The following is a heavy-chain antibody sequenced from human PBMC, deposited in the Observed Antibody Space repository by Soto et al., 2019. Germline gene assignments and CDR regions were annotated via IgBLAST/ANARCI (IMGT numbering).Heavy chain of an antibody. V-gene: IGHV1-69*12. D-gene: IGHD2-2*01. J-gene: IGHJ6*02. CDR1: GGTFSSYA. CDR2: IIPIFGTA. Sequence: QVQLVQSGAEVKKPGSSVKVSCKASGGTFSSYAISWVRQAPGQGLEWMGGIIPIFGTANYAQKFQGRVTITANESTSTAYMELSSLISEDTAVYYCAGHVPAAGYYYGMDVWGQGTTVTVSS. CDR3: AGHVPAAGYYYGMDV.